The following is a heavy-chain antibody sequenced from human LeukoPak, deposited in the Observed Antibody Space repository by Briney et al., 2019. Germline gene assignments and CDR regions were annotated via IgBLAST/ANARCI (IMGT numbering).Heavy chain of an antibody. V-gene: IGHV1-8*03. CDR2: MNPNSGNT. CDR3: ARGRRRGAAGIYYYMDV. D-gene: IGHD6-13*01. J-gene: IGHJ6*03. Sequence: ASVKVSCKASGGTFSSYAISWVRQATGQGLEWMGWMNPNSGNTGYAQKFQGRVTITRNTSISTAYMELSSLRSEDTAVYYCARGRRRGAAGIYYYMDVWGKGTTVTVSS. CDR1: GGTFSSYA.